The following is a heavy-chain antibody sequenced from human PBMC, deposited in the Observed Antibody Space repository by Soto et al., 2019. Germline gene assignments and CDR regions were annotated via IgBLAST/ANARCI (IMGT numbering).Heavy chain of an antibody. D-gene: IGHD3-16*02. Sequence: QVQLVESGGGVVHPGRSLRLSCAASGFIFSSYAMHWVRQAPGKGLEWVTFISYGGNNKYYADSVKGRFTISRDNSNNTLYLQMKSLRDEDTAVYYCAREQYYHHVWGSYRGIDYWGQGTLVTVSS. CDR2: ISYGGNNK. CDR1: GFIFSSYA. V-gene: IGHV3-30-3*01. CDR3: AREQYYHHVWGSYRGIDY. J-gene: IGHJ4*02.